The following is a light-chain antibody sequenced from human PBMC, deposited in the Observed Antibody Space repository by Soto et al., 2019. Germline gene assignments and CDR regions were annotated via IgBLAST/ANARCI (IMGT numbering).Light chain of an antibody. J-gene: IGLJ7*01. CDR1: SSDVGSYNL. CDR3: CSYAGTSTHTV. CDR2: EVS. Sequence: QSALTQPASVSGSPGQSITISCTGTSSDVGSYNLVSWYQQHPGKAPNLMISEVSKRPSGISDRFSGSKSGSTASLTISGLQAEDEADYYCCSYAGTSTHTVFGGGTQLTVL. V-gene: IGLV2-23*02.